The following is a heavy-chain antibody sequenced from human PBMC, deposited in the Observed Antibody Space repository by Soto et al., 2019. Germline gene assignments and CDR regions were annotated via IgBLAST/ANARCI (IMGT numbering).Heavy chain of an antibody. Sequence: EVQLLESGGGLVQPGGSLRLSGAASGFTFSSYAMRWVRQAPEKGLEWVSAISGSGDSTYYADSVKGRFTISRDNSKNTLYLRMNSLRAEDTAVYYCARRGSGSYYDYWGQGTLVTGPS. J-gene: IGHJ4*02. CDR1: GFTFSSYA. D-gene: IGHD1-26*01. CDR2: ISGSGDST. V-gene: IGHV3-23*01. CDR3: ARRGSGSYYDY.